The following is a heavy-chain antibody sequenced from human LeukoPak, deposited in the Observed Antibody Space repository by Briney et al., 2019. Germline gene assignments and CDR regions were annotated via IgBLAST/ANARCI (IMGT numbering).Heavy chain of an antibody. Sequence: PSETLSLTCTVSGGSISSYYWSWIRQPPGKGLEWIGYIYYSGSSNYNPSLKSRVTISVDTSKSQFSLKLSSVTAADTAVYYCARKRSDDAFDFWGQGAMVTVSS. CDR2: IYYSGSS. D-gene: IGHD5-24*01. J-gene: IGHJ3*01. V-gene: IGHV4-59*01. CDR1: GGSISSYY. CDR3: ARKRSDDAFDF.